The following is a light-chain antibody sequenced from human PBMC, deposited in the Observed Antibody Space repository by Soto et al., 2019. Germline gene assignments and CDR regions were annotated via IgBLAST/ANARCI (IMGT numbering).Light chain of an antibody. CDR3: QQYNSYSSYT. CDR1: QSISSW. Sequence: DIQRTQSPSTLSASVGDRVTITCRASQSISSWLAWYQQKPGKAPKLLIYDASSLESGVPSRFSGSGSGTEFTLTISSLQPDDFATYYCQQYNSYSSYTFGQGTKLEIK. V-gene: IGKV1-5*01. CDR2: DAS. J-gene: IGKJ2*01.